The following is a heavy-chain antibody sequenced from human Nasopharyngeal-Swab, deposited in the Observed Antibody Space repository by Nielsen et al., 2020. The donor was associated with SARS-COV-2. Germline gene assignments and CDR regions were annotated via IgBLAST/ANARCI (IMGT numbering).Heavy chain of an antibody. CDR3: TRGNSGWYGVGHF. CDR1: GFTLGYFA. CDR2: IRSKAYGGTT. Sequence: GGSLRLSCTASGFTLGYFAMSWFRKAPGKGLEWVGFIRSKAYGGTTEYAASVKGRFTSSRDDPKSIAYLEMNSLKTEDTAVYYCTRGNSGWYGVGHFWGQGTLVRVSS. J-gene: IGHJ4*02. V-gene: IGHV3-49*03. D-gene: IGHD6-19*01.